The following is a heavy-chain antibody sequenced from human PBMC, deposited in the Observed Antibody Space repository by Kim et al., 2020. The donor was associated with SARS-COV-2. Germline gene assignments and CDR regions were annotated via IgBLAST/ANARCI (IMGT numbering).Heavy chain of an antibody. J-gene: IGHJ4*02. V-gene: IGHV4-39*07. Sequence: STYYNPSLKSRVTISVDTSKNQFSLKLSSVTAADTAVYYCARGRSGYYASWGQGTLVTVSS. CDR2: ST. D-gene: IGHD3-3*01. CDR3: ARGRSGYYAS.